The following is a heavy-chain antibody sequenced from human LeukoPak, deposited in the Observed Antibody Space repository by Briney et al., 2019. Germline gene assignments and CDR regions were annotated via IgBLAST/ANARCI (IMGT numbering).Heavy chain of an antibody. V-gene: IGHV1-8*01. CDR3: ARVPGSYYFDY. CDR2: MKPNSGNT. Sequence: ASVKVSCKASGYTFTSYDINGVRQATGQGLEWMGWMKPNSGNTGYAQKFQGRVTMTRDTSISTAYMELSRLRSDDTAVYYCARVPGSYYFDYWGQGTLVTVSS. J-gene: IGHJ4*02. CDR1: GYTFTSYD. D-gene: IGHD1-26*01.